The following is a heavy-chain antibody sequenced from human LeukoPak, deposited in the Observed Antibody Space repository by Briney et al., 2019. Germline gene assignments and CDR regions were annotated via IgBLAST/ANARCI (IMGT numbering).Heavy chain of an antibody. J-gene: IGHJ4*02. Sequence: PSETLSLTCTVSGGSISSSSYYWGWIRQPPGKGLEWIGSIYYSGSTYYNPSLKSRVTISVDTSKNQFSLKLSSVTAADTAVYYCARGVARMVRGVMFWATYYFDYWGQGTLVTVSS. CDR1: GGSISSSSYY. CDR3: ARGVARMVRGVMFWATYYFDY. V-gene: IGHV4-39*07. D-gene: IGHD3-10*01. CDR2: IYYSGST.